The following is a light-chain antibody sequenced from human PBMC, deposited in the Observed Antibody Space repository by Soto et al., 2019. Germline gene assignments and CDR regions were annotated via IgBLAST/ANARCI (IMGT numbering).Light chain of an antibody. Sequence: EIVMTQSPATLSVSPGERATLSCRASQSVSSNLAWYQQKPGQARRLLIYGASTRATGIPARFSGSGSGTELTLTISSLQSEDFAVYYCQQYDNWPITFGQGTRLEIK. J-gene: IGKJ5*01. CDR2: GAS. CDR1: QSVSSN. V-gene: IGKV3D-15*01. CDR3: QQYDNWPIT.